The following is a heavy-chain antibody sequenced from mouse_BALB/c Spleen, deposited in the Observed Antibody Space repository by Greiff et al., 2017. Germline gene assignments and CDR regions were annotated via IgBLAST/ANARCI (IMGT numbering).Heavy chain of an antibody. D-gene: IGHD3-3*01. Sequence: VKLMESGPGLVAPSQSLSITCTVSGFSLTSYGVHWVRQPPGKGLEWLGVIWAGGSTNYNSALMSRLSISKDNSKSQVFLKMNSLQTDDTAMYYCARGFWDRGYFDYWGQGTTLTVSS. V-gene: IGHV2-9*02. CDR2: IWAGGST. CDR3: ARGFWDRGYFDY. J-gene: IGHJ2*01. CDR1: GFSLTSYG.